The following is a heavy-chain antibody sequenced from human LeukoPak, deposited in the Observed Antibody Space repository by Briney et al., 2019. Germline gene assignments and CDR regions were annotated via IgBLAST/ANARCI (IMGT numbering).Heavy chain of an antibody. Sequence: SETLSLTCIVSGDSISSYYWSWIRQSPEKGLEWIGNIYYSGNTNYNPSLKSRVTISVDTSKNQFSLKLSSVTAADTAVYYCARGSWTGSSWDRIWFDPWGQGTLVTVSS. V-gene: IGHV4-59*01. J-gene: IGHJ5*02. CDR3: ARGSWTGSSWDRIWFDP. D-gene: IGHD6-13*01. CDR1: GDSISSYY. CDR2: IYYSGNT.